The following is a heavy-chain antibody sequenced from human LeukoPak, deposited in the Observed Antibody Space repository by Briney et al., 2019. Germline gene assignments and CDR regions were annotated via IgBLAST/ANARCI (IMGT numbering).Heavy chain of an antibody. CDR1: GFTFSSYA. CDR3: AKARGATYGTHYFDY. D-gene: IGHD4/OR15-4a*01. V-gene: IGHV3-23*01. J-gene: IGHJ4*02. Sequence: PAGGSLRLSCAASGFTFSSYAMNWVRQAPGKGLEWVSISGSGGDTYYADSVKGRFTISRDNSKNTLYLQMNSLRAEDTAVYYCAKARGATYGTHYFDYWGQGTLVTVSS. CDR2: ISGSGGDT.